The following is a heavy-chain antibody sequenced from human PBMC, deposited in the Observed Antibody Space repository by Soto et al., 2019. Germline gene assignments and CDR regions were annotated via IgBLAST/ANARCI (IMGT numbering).Heavy chain of an antibody. Sequence: EVQLSQSGGGLVRPGGSLRLSCAGSGFTFDDYAINWVRQAPGKGLEWVSGISGSGNQIDYTDSVEGRFIISRDDSKNTVFLQMNGLSAEDTAVYFRAKNQDWNRPDPGAFDVWGQGTTVTVTS. CDR2: ISGSGNQI. D-gene: IGHD1-1*01. CDR1: GFTFDDYA. V-gene: IGHV3-23*01. CDR3: AKNQDWNRPDPGAFDV. J-gene: IGHJ3*01.